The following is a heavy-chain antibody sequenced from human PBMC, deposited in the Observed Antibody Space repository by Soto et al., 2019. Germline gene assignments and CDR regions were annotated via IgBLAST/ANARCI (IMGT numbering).Heavy chain of an antibody. J-gene: IGHJ6*02. V-gene: IGHV4-30-4*01. CDR3: ASSSLYGMDV. CDR1: GGTINSGDYF. CDR2: IFYTGST. Sequence: LSLTCSVSGGTINSGDYFWSWIRQPPGKGLEWIGSIFYTGSTYYSPSLKSRASMSMDTSKNLFSLRLRSLTAADTAVYYCASSSLYGMDVWGQGTTVTVSS.